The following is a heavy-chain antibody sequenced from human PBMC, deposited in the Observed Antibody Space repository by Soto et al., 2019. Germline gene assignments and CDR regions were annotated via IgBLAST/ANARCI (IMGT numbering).Heavy chain of an antibody. J-gene: IGHJ5*02. CDR2: FIPLLGRA. CDR1: GGIFTTYT. CDR3: ATGSPGERLDP. V-gene: IGHV1-69*08. D-gene: IGHD3-10*01. Sequence: QVQLVQSGAEVKEPGSSVKVSCKASGGIFTTYTINWVRQAPGQGLEWMGRFIPLLGRAIYAQNFQGRVTFTADRSTSTGYMEVTSLRSEDTAVYYCATGSPGERLDPWGQGTLVTVSS.